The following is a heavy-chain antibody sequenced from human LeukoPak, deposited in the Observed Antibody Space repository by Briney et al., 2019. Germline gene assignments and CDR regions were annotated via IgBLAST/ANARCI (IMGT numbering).Heavy chain of an antibody. D-gene: IGHD3-10*01. J-gene: IGHJ4*02. CDR1: GGSISSGGYS. CDR2: IYHSGST. CDR3: ARVYTMVRGVSVFDY. Sequence: SETLSLTCAVSGGSISSGGYSWSWIRQPPGQGLEWIGYIYHSGSTYYNPSLKSRVTISVDRSKNQFSLKLSSVTAADTAVYYCARVYTMVRGVSVFDYWGQGTLVTVSS. V-gene: IGHV4-30-2*01.